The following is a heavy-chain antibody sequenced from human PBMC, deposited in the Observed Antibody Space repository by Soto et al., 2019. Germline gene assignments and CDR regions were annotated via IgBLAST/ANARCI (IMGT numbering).Heavy chain of an antibody. Sequence: SATXSLTCTFSVCFISYYSWSLIRHSAGKGLEWIGRVYSTGTILYNPSLKSRATMSVDTSKNQFSLKLSSVTAAETAVYYCERVSSGGFGRTTFWLEPWGQGTLV. CDR3: ERVSSGGFGRTTFWLEP. V-gene: IGHV4-4*07. D-gene: IGHD3-10*01. J-gene: IGHJ5*02. CDR2: VYSTGTI. CDR1: VCFISYYS.